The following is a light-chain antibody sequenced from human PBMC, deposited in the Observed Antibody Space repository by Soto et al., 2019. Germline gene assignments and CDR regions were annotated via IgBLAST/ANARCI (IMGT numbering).Light chain of an antibody. CDR1: SSDVGGYNY. V-gene: IGLV2-8*01. CDR3: CSYVGSNNYV. Sequence: QSVLNQPPSASGSPGQSVAISCTGTSSDVGGYNYVSWYQQYPGKAPKPIMYEVTKRPSGVPDRFSGSKSGNTASLTVSGLQAEDEADHYCCSYVGSNNYVFGTGTKVTVL. CDR2: EVT. J-gene: IGLJ1*01.